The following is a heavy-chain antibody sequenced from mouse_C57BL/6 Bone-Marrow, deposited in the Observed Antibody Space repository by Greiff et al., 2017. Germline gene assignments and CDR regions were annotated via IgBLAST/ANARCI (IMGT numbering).Heavy chain of an antibody. CDR1: GYTFTSYW. J-gene: IGHJ2*01. Sequence: QVQLQQPGAELVKPGASVKLSCKASGYTFTSYWMHWVKQRPGQGLEWIGMIHPNSGSTNYNEKFKSKATLTVDKSSSTAYMQLSSLTSEDSAVYYCARIPYDGYCFAYWGQGTTLTVSA. CDR2: IHPNSGST. D-gene: IGHD2-3*01. CDR3: ARIPYDGYCFAY. V-gene: IGHV1-64*01.